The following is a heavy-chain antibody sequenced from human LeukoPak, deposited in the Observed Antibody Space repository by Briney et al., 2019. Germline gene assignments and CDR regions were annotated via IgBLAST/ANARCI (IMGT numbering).Heavy chain of an antibody. D-gene: IGHD1-26*01. CDR1: RFTFSNYG. CDR2: IWYDGSNK. J-gene: IGHJ4*02. Sequence: PGGSLRLSCAASRFTFSNYGMHWVRQAPGKGLEWVALIWYDGSNKYYADSVKGRFTMSRDNSKNTLYLQMNSLRAEDTAMYYCARAGVGAIYYFDYWGQGTLVTVSS. V-gene: IGHV3-33*01. CDR3: ARAGVGAIYYFDY.